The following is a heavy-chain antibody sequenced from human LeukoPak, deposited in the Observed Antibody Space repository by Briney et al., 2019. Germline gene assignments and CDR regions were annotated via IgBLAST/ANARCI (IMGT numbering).Heavy chain of an antibody. V-gene: IGHV4-34*01. J-gene: IGHJ6*02. Sequence: SETLSLTCAVYGGSFSGYYWSWIRQPPGKGLEWIGEINHSGSTNYNPSLKSRVTISVDTSKNQFPLKLSSVTAADTAVYYCASLDYGGNSYYYYYGMDVWGQGTTVTVSS. CDR2: INHSGST. CDR1: GGSFSGYY. CDR3: ASLDYGGNSYYYYYGMDV. D-gene: IGHD4-23*01.